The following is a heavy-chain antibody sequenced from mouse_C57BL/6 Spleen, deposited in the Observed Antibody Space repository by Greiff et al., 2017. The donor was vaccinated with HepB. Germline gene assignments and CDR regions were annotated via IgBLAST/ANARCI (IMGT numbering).Heavy chain of an antibody. CDR2: INPNNGGT. V-gene: IGHV1-18*01. CDR3: ARLGDYDGNYAMDY. Sequence: DVQLQESGPELVKPGASVKIPCKASGYTFTDYNMDWVKQSHGKSLEWIGDINPNNGGTIYNQKFKGKATLTVDKSSSTAYMELRSLTSEDTAVYYCARLGDYDGNYAMDYWGQGTSVTVSS. CDR1: GYTFTDYN. J-gene: IGHJ4*01. D-gene: IGHD2-4*01.